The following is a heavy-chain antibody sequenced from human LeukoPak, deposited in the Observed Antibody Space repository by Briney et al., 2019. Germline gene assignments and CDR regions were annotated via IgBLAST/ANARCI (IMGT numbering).Heavy chain of an antibody. CDR3: GRSSSPRGAFDI. J-gene: IGHJ3*02. V-gene: IGHV3-21*01. D-gene: IGHD6-6*01. CDR1: GFTFSSYS. CDR2: ISSSSSYI. Sequence: GGSLRLSCAASGFTFSSYSMNWVRQAPGKGLEWVSSISSSSSYIYYADSVKGRFTISRDNAKNSLYLQMNSLRAEDTAVYYCGRSSSPRGAFDIWGQGTMVTVSS.